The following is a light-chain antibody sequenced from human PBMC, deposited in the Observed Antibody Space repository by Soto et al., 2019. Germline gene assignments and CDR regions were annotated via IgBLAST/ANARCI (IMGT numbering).Light chain of an antibody. CDR1: SSDVGGYNF. J-gene: IGLJ2*01. Sequence: QSALTQPASVSGSPGQSITISCTGTSSDVGGYNFVSWYQQHPGKAPKLMLYNVYERPSAISHRFAGSRSGNTASLTISGLQAEDEAHYYCNSYTSSSTLVFGGGTKVTVL. V-gene: IGLV2-14*03. CDR3: NSYTSSSTLV. CDR2: NVY.